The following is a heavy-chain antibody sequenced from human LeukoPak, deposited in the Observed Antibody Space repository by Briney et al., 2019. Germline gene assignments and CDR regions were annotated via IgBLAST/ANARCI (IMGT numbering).Heavy chain of an antibody. CDR3: ARRRDGYYYGSGSPKQYYFDY. V-gene: IGHV4-39*01. Sequence: SETLSLTCTVSGGSISSSSYYWGWIRQPPGKGLEWIGSIYYSGSTYYNPSLKSRVTISVDTSKNQLSLKLSSVTAADTAVYYCARRRDGYYYGSGSPKQYYFDYWGQGTLVTVSS. CDR2: IYYSGST. J-gene: IGHJ4*02. CDR1: GGSISSSSYY. D-gene: IGHD3-10*01.